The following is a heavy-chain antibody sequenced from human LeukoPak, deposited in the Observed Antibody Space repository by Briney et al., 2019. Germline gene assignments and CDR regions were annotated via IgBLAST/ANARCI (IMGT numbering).Heavy chain of an antibody. Sequence: PGGSLRLSCAASGFTFSSYGLHWVRQAPGKGLEWVAFIRYDGSNKYYADSVKGRFTISRDNSKNTLYLQMNSLRAEDTAVYYCHAYYYDSSGYYYHDYWGQGTLVTVSS. CDR1: GFTFSSYG. V-gene: IGHV3-30*02. J-gene: IGHJ4*02. D-gene: IGHD3-22*01. CDR2: IRYDGSNK. CDR3: HAYYYDSSGYYYHDY.